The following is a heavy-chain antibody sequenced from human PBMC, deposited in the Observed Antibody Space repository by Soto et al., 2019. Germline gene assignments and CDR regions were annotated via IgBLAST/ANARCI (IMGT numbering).Heavy chain of an antibody. V-gene: IGHV3-30-3*01. Sequence: GGSLRLSCAASGFTFSSYAMHWVRQAPGKGLEWVAVISYDGSNKYYADSVKGRFTISRDNSKNTLYLQMNSLRAEDTAVYYWARGLTVLYSSGSSRTDYWGQGTLVTVSS. CDR3: ARGLTVLYSSGSSRTDY. D-gene: IGHD6-19*01. CDR1: GFTFSSYA. J-gene: IGHJ4*02. CDR2: ISYDGSNK.